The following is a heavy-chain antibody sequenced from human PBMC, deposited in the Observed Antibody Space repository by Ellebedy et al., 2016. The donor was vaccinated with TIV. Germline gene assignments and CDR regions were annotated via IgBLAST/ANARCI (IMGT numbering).Heavy chain of an antibody. V-gene: IGHV3-9*01. J-gene: IGHJ4*02. CDR3: AKAIVVITHTGTGFDY. CDR1: GFTFDDYA. CDR2: ISWNSGSI. Sequence: PGGSLRLSCAASGFTFDDYAMHWVRQAPGKGLEWVSGISWNSGSIGYADSVKGRFTISSDNAKNSLYLQMNSLRAEDTALYYCAKAIVVITHTGTGFDYWGQGTLVTVSS. D-gene: IGHD3-22*01.